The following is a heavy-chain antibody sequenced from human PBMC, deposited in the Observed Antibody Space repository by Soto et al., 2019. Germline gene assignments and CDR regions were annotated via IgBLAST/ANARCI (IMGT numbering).Heavy chain of an antibody. CDR3: AREGGESSDGLYYFDA. D-gene: IGHD3-16*01. Sequence: PSETRSLTCTVSGGSTSSDNYWSWIRQPPGKGLEWIGHIYYSGNTDYNPSLKSRLAISIDTSKNQFSLKLSSVTAADTAVYFCAREGGESSDGLYYFDAWGQGSLVT. J-gene: IGHJ4*02. CDR2: IYYSGNT. CDR1: GGSTSSDNY. V-gene: IGHV4-30-4*01.